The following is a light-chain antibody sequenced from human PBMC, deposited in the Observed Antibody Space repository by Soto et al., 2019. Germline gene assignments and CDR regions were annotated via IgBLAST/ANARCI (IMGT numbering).Light chain of an antibody. Sequence: QSVLTQPRSVSGSPGQSVTISCTGTSSDVGGYNYVSWYQQHPGKAPKLMIYDVSKRPSGVPDRFSGSKSGNPASLTISGLQAEDEADYYCCSYAGSPYVFGTGTKLTVL. V-gene: IGLV2-11*01. CDR2: DVS. CDR3: CSYAGSPYV. CDR1: SSDVGGYNY. J-gene: IGLJ1*01.